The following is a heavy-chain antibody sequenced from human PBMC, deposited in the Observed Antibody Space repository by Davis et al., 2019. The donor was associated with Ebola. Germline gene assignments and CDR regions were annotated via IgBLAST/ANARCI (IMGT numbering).Heavy chain of an antibody. J-gene: IGHJ4*02. D-gene: IGHD4-17*01. CDR1: GGTFSSYA. Sequence: AASVKVSCKASGGTFSSYAISWVRQAPGQGLEWMGRIIPILGIANYAQKFQGRVTITADKSTSTAYMELSSLRSEDTAVYYCARDSGEGVYGDYYFDYWGQGTLVTVSS. V-gene: IGHV1-69*10. CDR2: IIPILGIA. CDR3: ARDSGEGVYGDYYFDY.